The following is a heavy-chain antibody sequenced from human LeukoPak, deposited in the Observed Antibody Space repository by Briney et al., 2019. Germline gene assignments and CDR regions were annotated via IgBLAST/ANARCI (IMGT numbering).Heavy chain of an antibody. J-gene: IGHJ4*02. D-gene: IGHD3-22*01. CDR3: ARRGYYDSSDY. CDR2: IYYSGST. V-gene: IGHV4-39*01. Sequence: GSLRLSCAASGFTFSNYAMSWVRQPPGKGLEWIGSIYYSGSTYYNPSLKSRVTISVDTSKNQFSLKLSSVTAADTAVYYCARRGYYDSSDYWGQGTLVTVSS. CDR1: GFTFSNYA.